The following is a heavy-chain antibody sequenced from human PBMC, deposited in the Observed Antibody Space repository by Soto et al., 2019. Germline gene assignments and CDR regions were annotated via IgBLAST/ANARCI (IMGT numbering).Heavy chain of an antibody. CDR2: INPGGGRT. CDR1: GFTLTTSY. V-gene: IGHV1-46*01. Sequence: QVQLVQSGADVKKPGASVKVSCKASGFTLTTSYIHWVRQAPGQGLEWLGMINPGGGRTTYAQDFQGRPTMTADTPARTVYMALSGLTSDDTAVYYCARDREYYKLGAPYFHSWGQGTLVTVSS. D-gene: IGHD3-10*01. CDR3: ARDREYYKLGAPYFHS. J-gene: IGHJ4*02.